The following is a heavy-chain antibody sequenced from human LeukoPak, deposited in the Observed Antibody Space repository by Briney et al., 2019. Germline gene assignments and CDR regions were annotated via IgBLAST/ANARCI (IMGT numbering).Heavy chain of an antibody. V-gene: IGHV4-30-4*08. CDR1: GGSISSGDYY. CDR3: ARGKKGVPAATDY. D-gene: IGHD2-2*01. CDR2: IYYSGST. Sequence: KSSETLSLTCTVSGGSISSGDYYWSWIRQPPGKGLEWIGYIYYSGSTYYNPSLNSRVTISVDTSKNQFSLKLSSVTAADTAVYYCARGKKGVPAATDYWGQGTLVTVSS. J-gene: IGHJ4*02.